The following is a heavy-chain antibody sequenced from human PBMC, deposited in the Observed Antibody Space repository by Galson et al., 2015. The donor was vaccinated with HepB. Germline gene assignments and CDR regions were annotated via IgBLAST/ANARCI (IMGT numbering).Heavy chain of an antibody. D-gene: IGHD3-9*01. CDR3: ARSGGYFEFPYYLDY. CDR1: GYTFTSYY. J-gene: IGHJ4*02. CDR2: INPSGGST. Sequence: SVKVSCKASGYTFTSYYMHWVRQAPGQGLEWMGIINPSGGSTSYAQKFQGRVTMTRDTSTSTVYMELSSLRSEDTAVYYCARSGGYFEFPYYLDYWGQGTLVTVSS. V-gene: IGHV1-46*01.